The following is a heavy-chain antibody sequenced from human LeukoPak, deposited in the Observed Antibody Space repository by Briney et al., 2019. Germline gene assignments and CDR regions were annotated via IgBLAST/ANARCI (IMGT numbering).Heavy chain of an antibody. D-gene: IGHD3-10*01. J-gene: IGHJ3*02. Sequence: ASVKVSCKSSGYSFTSYNMHWVRQAPGQGLEWMGTINPGGGITSYAQKFQGRVTVTRDTSTSTVYMELRSLKSDDTAVYYCARQFATMVTNALAIWGQGTLVTVSS. CDR1: GYSFTSYN. V-gene: IGHV1-46*01. CDR2: INPGGGIT. CDR3: ARQFATMVTNALAI.